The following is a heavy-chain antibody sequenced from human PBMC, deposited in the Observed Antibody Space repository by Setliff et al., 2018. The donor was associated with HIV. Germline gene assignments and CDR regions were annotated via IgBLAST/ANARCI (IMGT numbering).Heavy chain of an antibody. Sequence: LTCAVYGGSFSGSYWSWIRQPPGKGLEWIGELNYDGVTNHNPSLRSRVTISVDTSRKQWSLRLNSVTAADTAVYYCATTYCRGADCPQMYDYWGQGTLVTVSS. D-gene: IGHD2-21*02. V-gene: IGHV4-34*01. CDR3: ATTYCRGADCPQMYDY. J-gene: IGHJ4*02. CDR2: LNYDGVT. CDR1: GGSFSGSY.